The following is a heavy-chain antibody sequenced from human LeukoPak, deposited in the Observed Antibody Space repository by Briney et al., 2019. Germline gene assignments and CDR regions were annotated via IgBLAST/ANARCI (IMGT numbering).Heavy chain of an antibody. J-gene: IGHJ4*02. V-gene: IGHV5-51*01. D-gene: IGHD6-6*01. CDR1: GYSFTTYW. CDR3: ARHISISSTSSHFDY. CDR2: IYPDDSNA. Sequence: ESLKISCQTSGYSFTTYWIGWVRQVPGKGLEWVGFIYPDDSNARYRPSFQGQVTISVDKSITTAYLQWSSLRASDTAMYYCARHISISSTSSHFDYWGRGTLVTVSS.